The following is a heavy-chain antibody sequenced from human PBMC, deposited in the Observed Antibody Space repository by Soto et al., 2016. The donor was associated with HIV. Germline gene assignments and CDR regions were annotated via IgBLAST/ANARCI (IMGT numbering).Heavy chain of an antibody. D-gene: IGHD3-22*01. CDR2: MSGNGTNT. V-gene: IGHV3-23*01. Sequence: EVQLLESGGGLVQPGGSLRLSCTASRFTLSNYAMSWVRQAPGKGLEWVSRMSGNGTNTYYMDSVKGRFTLSRDNSKNTLYLEMNSLRVEDTAVYYCARDSRSPSFYDSSGRGKFYFDYWGPGTLVTVSS. CDR1: RFTLSNYA. J-gene: IGHJ4*02. CDR3: ARDSRSPSFYDSSGRGKFYFDY.